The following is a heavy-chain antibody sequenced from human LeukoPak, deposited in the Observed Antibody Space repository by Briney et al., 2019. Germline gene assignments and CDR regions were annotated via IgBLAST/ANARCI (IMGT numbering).Heavy chain of an antibody. CDR3: ARRLLYYYDSSGSHFDY. CDR1: GGSISRSSYY. V-gene: IGHV4-39*01. Sequence: SENLSLTCTVSGGSISRSSYYWGWIRQPPGKGLEWIGRIFYSGSTYYNPSLKSRVTISVDTSKNQFSLTLSSVTAADNAVYYCARRLLYYYDSSGSHFDYWGQGTLVTVSS. J-gene: IGHJ4*02. CDR2: IFYSGST. D-gene: IGHD3-22*01.